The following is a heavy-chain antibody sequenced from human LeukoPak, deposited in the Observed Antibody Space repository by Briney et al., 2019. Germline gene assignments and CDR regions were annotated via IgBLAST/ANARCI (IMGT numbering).Heavy chain of an antibody. D-gene: IGHD1-26*01. V-gene: IGHV3-21*01. J-gene: IGHJ4*02. CDR3: AKYSSGSYSFDY. CDR2: ISSSSSYI. Sequence: GGSLRLSCAASGFTFSIYSMNWVRQAPGKGLEWVSSISSSSSYIYYADSVKGRFTISRDNAKNSLYLQMNSLRAEDTAVYYCAKYSSGSYSFDYWGQGTLVTVSS. CDR1: GFTFSIYS.